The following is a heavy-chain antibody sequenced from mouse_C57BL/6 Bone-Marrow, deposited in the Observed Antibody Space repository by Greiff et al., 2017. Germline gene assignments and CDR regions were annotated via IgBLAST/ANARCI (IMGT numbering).Heavy chain of an antibody. CDR3: ARIDGKGY. CDR2: IDPSDSYT. Sequence: QVQLQQPGAELVRPGTSVKLSCKASGYTFTSYWMHWVKQRPGQGLEWIGVIDPSDSYTNYNQKFKGKATLTVDTSSSTAYMQLSSLTSEDSAVYYCARIDGKGYWVQGTTLTVSS. CDR1: GYTFTSYW. J-gene: IGHJ2*01. D-gene: IGHD1-1*01. V-gene: IGHV1-59*01.